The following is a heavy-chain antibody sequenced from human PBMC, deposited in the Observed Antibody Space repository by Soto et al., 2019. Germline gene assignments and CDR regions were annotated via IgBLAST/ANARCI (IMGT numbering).Heavy chain of an antibody. CDR1: GLTFDDYA. CDR3: AKASHDYGVFSGFDY. V-gene: IGHV3-9*01. J-gene: IGHJ4*02. CDR2: ISWNSGRI. Sequence: GGSLRLSCAASGLTFDDYAMHWVRQAPGKGLEWVSGISWNSGRIGYADSVKGRFTISRDNAKNSLYLQMNSLRTEDTALYYRAKASHDYGVFSGFDYWGQGSLVTVSS. D-gene: IGHD4-17*01.